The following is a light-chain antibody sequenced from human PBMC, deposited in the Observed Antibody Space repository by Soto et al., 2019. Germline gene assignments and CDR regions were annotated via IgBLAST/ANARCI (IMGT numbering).Light chain of an antibody. Sequence: EIGLTQSPGTLSLSPGERATLSCRASQRVSSSYLAWYQQKPGQAPRLLIYGASSRATGIPARFSGSGSGTEFTLTISSLQSEDFAVYYCQHYYNWPGTFGQGTKVDIK. CDR2: GAS. CDR1: QRVSSSY. V-gene: IGKV3-15*01. J-gene: IGKJ1*01. CDR3: QHYYNWPGT.